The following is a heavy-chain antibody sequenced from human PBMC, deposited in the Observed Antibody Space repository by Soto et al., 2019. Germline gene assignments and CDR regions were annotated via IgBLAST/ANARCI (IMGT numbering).Heavy chain of an antibody. CDR3: ADGGEWAFNFDY. Sequence: GGSLRLSCAASGFTFTSYAMSWVRQAPGKGLEWVSGISAGGSNTYYPDSVKGRFTISRDNSKNTLYLQMNSLRVEDTAVYYCADGGEWAFNFDYRGQGTLVTVSS. D-gene: IGHD3-10*01. V-gene: IGHV3-23*01. CDR2: ISAGGSNT. J-gene: IGHJ4*02. CDR1: GFTFTSYA.